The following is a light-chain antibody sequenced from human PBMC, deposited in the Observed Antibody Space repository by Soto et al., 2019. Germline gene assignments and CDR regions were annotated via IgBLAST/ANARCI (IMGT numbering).Light chain of an antibody. CDR1: SSNIGSHP. V-gene: IGLV1-44*01. CDR2: GDN. Sequence: VLTQPPSASGTPGQRVTISCSGSSSNIGSHPVNWYQQLPGTAPKLLLYGDNQRPSGVPDRFSASKSGASASLAISGLQSEDEATYYCASWDNSLNGLYVFGAGTKITVL. CDR3: ASWDNSLNGLYV. J-gene: IGLJ1*01.